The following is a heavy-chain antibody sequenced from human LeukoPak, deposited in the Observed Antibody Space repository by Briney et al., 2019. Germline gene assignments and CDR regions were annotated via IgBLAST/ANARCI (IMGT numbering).Heavy chain of an antibody. D-gene: IGHD3-3*01. CDR2: ISSSSSYI. CDR1: GFTFSSYS. J-gene: IGHJ4*02. V-gene: IGHV3-21*01. Sequence: GGSLRLSCAASGFTFSSYSMNWVRQAPGKGLEWVSSISSSSSYIYYADSVKGRFTISRDNSKNTLYLQMNSLRAEDTAVYYCARDLRYYDFWSGYYSEGAFDYWGQGTLVTVSS. CDR3: ARDLRYYDFWSGYYSEGAFDY.